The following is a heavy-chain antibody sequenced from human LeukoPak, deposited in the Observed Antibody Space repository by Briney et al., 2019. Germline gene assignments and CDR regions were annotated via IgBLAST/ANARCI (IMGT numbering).Heavy chain of an antibody. CDR3: TRDCGGDCYDNY. J-gene: IGHJ4*02. D-gene: IGHD2-21*02. V-gene: IGHV3-73*01. Sequence: GGSLRLSCAASGFTFSGSAMHWVRQASGKGLEWVGRIRSIANSYATAYAASVKGRFTISRDDSKNTAYLQMNSLKTEDTAVYYCTRDCGGDCYDNYWGQGTLVTVSS. CDR2: IRSIANSYAT. CDR1: GFTFSGSA.